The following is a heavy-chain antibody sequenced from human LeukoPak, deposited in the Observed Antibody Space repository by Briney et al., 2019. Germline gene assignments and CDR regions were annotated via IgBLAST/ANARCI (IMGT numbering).Heavy chain of an antibody. CDR3: AKVRLAYCDGDCYWSAEDAIDI. CDR2: ISGSGGST. V-gene: IGHV3-23*01. CDR1: GFTFSSYA. J-gene: IGHJ3*02. D-gene: IGHD2-21*02. Sequence: GGSLRLSCAASGFTFSSYAMSWVRQAPGKGLEWVSAISGSGGSTYYADSVKGRFTISRDNSKNTLYLQMNSLRAEDTAVYYCAKVRLAYCDGDCYWSAEDAIDIWGQGTMVTVSS.